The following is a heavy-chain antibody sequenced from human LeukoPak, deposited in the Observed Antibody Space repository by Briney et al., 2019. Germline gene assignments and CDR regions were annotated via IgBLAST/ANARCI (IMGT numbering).Heavy chain of an antibody. J-gene: IGHJ4*02. CDR3: AKDGTGCGGDCYSDY. V-gene: IGHV3-23*01. Sequence: GGSLRLSCAASGFTFDTYGMSWVRQAPGEGLEWVSSISSNSANTYYADSVKGRFTISSDNSKNTLYLQMNSLRAEDTAVYYCAKDGTGCGGDCYSDYWGQGTLVTVSS. CDR1: GFTFDTYG. D-gene: IGHD2-21*02. CDR2: ISSNSANT.